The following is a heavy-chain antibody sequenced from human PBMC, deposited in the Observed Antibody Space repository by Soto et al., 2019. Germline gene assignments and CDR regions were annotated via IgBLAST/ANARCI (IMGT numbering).Heavy chain of an antibody. CDR3: ARHTDDILPGNAALDF. CDR1: GDSLNGYY. V-gene: IGHV4-59*08. CDR2: IYYYGTT. Sequence: QVQLQESGPGVLKPSETLSLTCTVSGDSLNGYYGSWIRQSPGSGLEWIGYIYYYGTTNYNPTLQTRVTMSVDMYKNQFSLKLISVTAADTAQYYCARHTDDILPGNAALDFWGQGTMVTVSS. D-gene: IGHD3-9*01. J-gene: IGHJ3*01.